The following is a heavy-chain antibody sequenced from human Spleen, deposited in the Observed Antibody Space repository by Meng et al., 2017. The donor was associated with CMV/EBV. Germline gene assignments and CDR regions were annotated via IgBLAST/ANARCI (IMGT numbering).Heavy chain of an antibody. V-gene: IGHV3-33*06. CDR3: AKDLAWFGELFDYGMDV. D-gene: IGHD3-10*01. Sequence: GGSLRLSCAASGFTFSSYGMHWVRQAPGKGLEWVAVIWYDGSNKYYADSVKGRFTISRDNSKNTLYLQMNSLRAEDTAVYYCAKDLAWFGELFDYGMDVWGQGTTVTVSS. CDR1: GFTFSSYG. CDR2: IWYDGSNK. J-gene: IGHJ6*02.